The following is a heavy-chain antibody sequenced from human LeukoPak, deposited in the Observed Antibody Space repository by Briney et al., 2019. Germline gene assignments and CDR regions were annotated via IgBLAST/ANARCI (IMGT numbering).Heavy chain of an antibody. CDR2: ISNDGSNK. Sequence: PGRSLRLSCAASGFTFNHYGMYWVRQAPGKGLEWVAVISNDGSNKYYADSVKGRSTISRDNSKSTLYLQMNSLRAEDTAVYYCAKDRGAVSGINYYGMDVWGQGTTVTVSS. CDR3: AKDRGAVSGINYYGMDV. CDR1: GFTFNHYG. J-gene: IGHJ6*02. D-gene: IGHD6-19*01. V-gene: IGHV3-30*18.